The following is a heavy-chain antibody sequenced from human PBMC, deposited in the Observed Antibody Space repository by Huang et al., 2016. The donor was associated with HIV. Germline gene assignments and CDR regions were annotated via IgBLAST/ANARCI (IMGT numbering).Heavy chain of an antibody. V-gene: IGHV4-39*01. Sequence: QVQLEESGPGLVKPSETLSLTCVVSGDSVGSSSHYWGWIRQSPEKGLEWIGTVYLVGTTYYNPSLSSRISMSIDTSKNQFSLRLNSVTVADTAVYYCARHQGLITSTLFYMDVWGRGTTVTVSS. CDR3: ARHQGLITSTLFYMDV. CDR1: GDSVGSSSHY. CDR2: VYLVGTT. J-gene: IGHJ6*03. D-gene: IGHD2-2*01.